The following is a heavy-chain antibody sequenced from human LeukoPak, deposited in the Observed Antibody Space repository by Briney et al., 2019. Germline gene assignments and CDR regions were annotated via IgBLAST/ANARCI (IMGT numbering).Heavy chain of an antibody. V-gene: IGHV4-34*01. CDR2: INHSGST. CDR1: GGSFSGYY. CDR3: AREKVAGMDV. J-gene: IGHJ6*02. Sequence: SETLSLTCAVYGGSFSGYYWSWIRQPPGKGLEWIGEINHSGSTNYNPSLKSRVTISVDTSKNQFSLKLSSVTAADTAVYYCAREKVAGMDVWGQGTTVTVSS. D-gene: IGHD2-15*01.